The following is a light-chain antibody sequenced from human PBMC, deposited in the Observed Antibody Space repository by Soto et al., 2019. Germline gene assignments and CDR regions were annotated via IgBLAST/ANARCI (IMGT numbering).Light chain of an antibody. V-gene: IGKV1-39*01. CDR1: QSISSY. CDR2: AAS. J-gene: IGKJ1*01. Sequence: DIQMTHSPSSLSASVGDRVTITCRASQSISSYLNWYQQKPGKAPKLLIYAASSLQSGVPSRFSGSGSGTAFTLTIRSLQTEDFATCYCQQSYSNPPWTFGQGTTVPIK. CDR3: QQSYSNPPWT.